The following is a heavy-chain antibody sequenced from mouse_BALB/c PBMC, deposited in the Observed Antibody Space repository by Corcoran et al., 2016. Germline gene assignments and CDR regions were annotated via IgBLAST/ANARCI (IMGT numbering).Heavy chain of an antibody. CDR3: ARNTYYAMDY. J-gene: IGHJ4*01. Sequence: EVQLQQSGPELVKPGASVKISCKASGYTFTEYTMHWVKQIHGKSLEWIGGINPNNGGTSYNQKFKDKVTLTVDKSSSTAYMELRSLTSDDSAVDYCARNTYYAMDYWGQGTSVTVSS. V-gene: IGHV1-18*01. CDR2: INPNNGGT. CDR1: GYTFTEYT.